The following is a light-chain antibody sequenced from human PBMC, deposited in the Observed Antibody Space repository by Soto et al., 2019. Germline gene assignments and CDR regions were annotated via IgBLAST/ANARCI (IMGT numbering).Light chain of an antibody. CDR1: QSVSSSY. Sequence: EIVLTQSTGTLSLYPGERVTLSCRASQSVSSSYLAWYQQKPGQAPRLLIYGASSRATGIPDRFSGSGSVTDFTLTISRLEPEDFAVYYCQQYGSSELTFGGGTKVEIK. J-gene: IGKJ4*01. V-gene: IGKV3-20*01. CDR2: GAS. CDR3: QQYGSSELT.